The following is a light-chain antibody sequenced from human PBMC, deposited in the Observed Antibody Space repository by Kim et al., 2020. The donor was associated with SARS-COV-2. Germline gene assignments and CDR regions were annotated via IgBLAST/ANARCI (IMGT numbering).Light chain of an antibody. CDR3: QQYNSQPYT. Sequence: DIQMTQSPSSLSASLGDRVTITCRASQDINNYLAWFQQKPGKAPKSLIYGASTLQSGVPSKFSGSGSGTDFTLTISSLQPEDFASYFCQQYNSQPYTFGQGTKLEI. CDR1: QDINNY. V-gene: IGKV1-16*02. J-gene: IGKJ2*01. CDR2: GAS.